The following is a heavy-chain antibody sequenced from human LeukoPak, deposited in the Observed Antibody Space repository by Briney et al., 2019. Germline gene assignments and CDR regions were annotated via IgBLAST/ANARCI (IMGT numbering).Heavy chain of an antibody. D-gene: IGHD3-10*01. CDR2: FDPEDGET. V-gene: IGHV1-24*01. J-gene: IGHJ6*04. CDR3: TIISSDYYYGMDV. Sequence: ASVKVSCKVSGYTLTELSMHWVRQAPGKGLEWMGGFDPEDGETIYAQKFQGRVTMTEDTSTDTAYMELSSLRSEDTAAYYCTIISSDYYYGMDVWGKGTTVTVSS. CDR1: GYTLTELS.